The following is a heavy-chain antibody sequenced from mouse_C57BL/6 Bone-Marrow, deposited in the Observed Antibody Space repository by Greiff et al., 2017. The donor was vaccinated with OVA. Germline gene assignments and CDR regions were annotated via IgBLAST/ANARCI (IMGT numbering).Heavy chain of an antibody. V-gene: IGHV5-9*01. Sequence: DVMLVESGGGLVKPGGYLKLSCAASGFTFSSYTMSWVRQTPEKRLEWVAPVSGGGGNTYYTDSVKGRITISRDKAKNTLYLQMSRLRSEDTALYYGARYFGYWGQSTTLTVSS. J-gene: IGHJ2*01. CDR2: VSGGGGNT. CDR3: ARYFGY. CDR1: GFTFSSYT.